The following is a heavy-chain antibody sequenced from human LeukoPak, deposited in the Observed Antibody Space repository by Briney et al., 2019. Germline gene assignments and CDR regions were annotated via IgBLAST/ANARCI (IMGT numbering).Heavy chain of an antibody. CDR2: ISGSGANT. CDR3: AEEVGATYPTFDY. CDR1: GFTFSSYT. V-gene: IGHV3-23*01. Sequence: PGGSLRLSCAASGFTFSSYTMGWVRQAPGKRLEWVSTISGSGANTYYADSVKGRFTISRDNSKNTLYLQMNSLRAEDTALYFCAEEVGATYPTFDYWGQGTLVTVSS. J-gene: IGHJ4*02. D-gene: IGHD1-26*01.